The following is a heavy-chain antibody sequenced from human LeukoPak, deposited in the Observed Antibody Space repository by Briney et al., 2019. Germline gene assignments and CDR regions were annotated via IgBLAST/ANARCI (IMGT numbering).Heavy chain of an antibody. CDR2: INWNGGST. V-gene: IGHV3-20*04. J-gene: IGHJ4*02. CDR3: ARDQYSGYDWDYFDY. Sequence: GGSLRLSCAASGFTFDDYGMSWARQAPGKGLEWVSGINWNGGSTGYADSVKGRFTISRDNAKNSLYLQMNSLRAEDTALYYCARDQYSGYDWDYFDYWGQGTLVTVSS. CDR1: GFTFDDYG. D-gene: IGHD5-12*01.